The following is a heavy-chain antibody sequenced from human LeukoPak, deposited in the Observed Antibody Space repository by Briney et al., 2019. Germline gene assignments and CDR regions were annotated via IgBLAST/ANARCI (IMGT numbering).Heavy chain of an antibody. CDR1: GFTFSSYA. CDR3: ARDDGSGAFDI. V-gene: IGHV3-66*01. Sequence: GGSLRLSCAASGFTFSSYAMSWVRQAPGKGLEWVSVIYSGGSTYYADSVKGRFTISRDNSKNTLYLQMNSLRAEDTAVYYCARDDGSGAFDIWGQGTMVTVSS. J-gene: IGHJ3*02. D-gene: IGHD3-10*01. CDR2: IYSGGST.